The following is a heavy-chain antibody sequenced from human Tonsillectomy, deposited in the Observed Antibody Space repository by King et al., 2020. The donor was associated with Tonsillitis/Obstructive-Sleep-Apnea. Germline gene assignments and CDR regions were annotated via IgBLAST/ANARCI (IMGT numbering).Heavy chain of an antibody. V-gene: IGHV1-2*04. CDR2: INPNSGAT. J-gene: IGHJ3*01. CDR3: ARERRFCSCSYCPPDVFDL. Sequence: VQLVQSGAEVKKPGASAKVSCKASGYNFTGYSIHWVRQAPGQGPEWMGRINPNSGATNYAQKFQGWVTITSDTSASTAYMELSTLKSDHTAVYYCARERRFCSCSYCPPDVFDLGGQGRLVTVSS. CDR1: GYNFTGYS. D-gene: IGHD3-3*01.